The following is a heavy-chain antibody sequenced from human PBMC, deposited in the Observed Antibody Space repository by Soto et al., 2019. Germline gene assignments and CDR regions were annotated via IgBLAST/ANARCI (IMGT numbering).Heavy chain of an antibody. CDR3: ARGMLLPADAIDI. CDR1: GFTVSSKY. V-gene: IGHV3-66*01. Sequence: GGSLRLSCAASGFTVSSKYVSWVRQAPGEGLEWVSLIQSGGPTYYADSVKGRFTISRDTSENTLHLQMDSLRAEDTAVYYCARGMLLPADAIDIRGPGTMVTV. CDR2: IQSGGPT. D-gene: IGHD2-15*01. J-gene: IGHJ3*02.